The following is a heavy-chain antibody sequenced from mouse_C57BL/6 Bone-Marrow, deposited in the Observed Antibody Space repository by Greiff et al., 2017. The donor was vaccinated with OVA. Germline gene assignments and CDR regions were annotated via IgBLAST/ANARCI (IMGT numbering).Heavy chain of an antibody. CDR1: GYTFTEYT. J-gene: IGHJ3*01. CDR2: FSHGSGSL. D-gene: IGHD3-2*01. V-gene: IGHV1-62-2*01. CDR3: ARHEREDSGGWFAY. Sequence: QVQLQQSGAELVQPGASVKLSCKASGYTFTEYTIHLVQQRSGPGLEWIGWFSHGSGSLKYNEKFQDKATLTAEKSASTDYMEHSRVTSEDAAVYLCARHEREDSGGWFAYWGQGTLVTVSA.